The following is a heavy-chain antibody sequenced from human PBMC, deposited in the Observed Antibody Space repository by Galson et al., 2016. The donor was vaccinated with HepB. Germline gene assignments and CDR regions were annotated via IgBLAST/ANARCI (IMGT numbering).Heavy chain of an antibody. CDR1: GFIFSHYG. CDR2: IWFDGSSK. V-gene: IGHV3-33*01. J-gene: IGHJ3*02. CDR3: ATEDLSSPGNGALDI. Sequence: SLRLSCAASGFIFSHYGMHWVRQAPGEGLEWVAMIWFDGSSKHHSDSVRGRFTLSRDDSKNTLYLEMNSLRAEDTAVYYCATEDLSSPGNGALDIWGQGAMVTVSS. D-gene: IGHD6-13*01.